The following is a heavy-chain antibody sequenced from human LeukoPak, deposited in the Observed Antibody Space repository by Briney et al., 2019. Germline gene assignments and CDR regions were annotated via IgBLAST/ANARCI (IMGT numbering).Heavy chain of an antibody. CDR2: ISYDGSNK. D-gene: IGHD6-13*01. CDR1: GFTFSSYA. J-gene: IGHJ4*02. V-gene: IGHV3-30-3*01. Sequence: GGSLRLSCAASGFTFSSYAMHWVCQAPGKGLEWVAVISYDGSNKYYADSVKGRFTISRDNSKNTLYLQMNSLRAEDTAVYYCARWINAAARRAYFDYWGQGTLVTVSS. CDR3: ARWINAAARRAYFDY.